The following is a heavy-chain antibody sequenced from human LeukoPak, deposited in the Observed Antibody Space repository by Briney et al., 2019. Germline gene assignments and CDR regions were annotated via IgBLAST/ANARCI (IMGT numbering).Heavy chain of an antibody. CDR3: ARGSGSSLGTGMDV. CDR1: GYTFTSYD. J-gene: IGHJ6*02. D-gene: IGHD1-26*01. CDR2: MNPNSGNT. V-gene: IGHV1-8*01. Sequence: GSVTVSCMASGYTFTSYDINGVRQAAGQGREGMGWMNPNSGNTGYAQKFQGRVTMTRNTSISTAYMELSSLRSEDTAVYYCARGSGSSLGTGMDVWGQGTTVTVSS.